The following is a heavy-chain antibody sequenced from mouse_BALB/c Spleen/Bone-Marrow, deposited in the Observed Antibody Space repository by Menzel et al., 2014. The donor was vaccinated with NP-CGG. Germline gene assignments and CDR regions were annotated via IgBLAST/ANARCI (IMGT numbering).Heavy chain of an antibody. CDR2: INPSTGYT. V-gene: IGHV1-7*01. J-gene: IGHJ3*01. Sequence: QVQLKESGAELAKPGASVKMSCKASGYTFTSYWMHWVKQRPGQGLEWIGYINPSTGYTEYNQKFKDKATLTADKSSSTAYMQLSSLTSEDSAVYCCARDYRYDGFAYWGQGTLVTVSA. CDR3: ARDYRYDGFAY. CDR1: GYTFTSYW. D-gene: IGHD2-14*01.